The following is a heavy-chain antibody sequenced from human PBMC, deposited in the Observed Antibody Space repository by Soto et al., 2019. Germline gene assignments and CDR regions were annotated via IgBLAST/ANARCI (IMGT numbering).Heavy chain of an antibody. CDR1: GGSISSYY. D-gene: IGHD5-18*01. CDR3: ARVGYSCGTDY. CDR2: IYYSGST. V-gene: IGHV4-59*01. Sequence: QVQLQESGPGLVKPSETLSLTCTVSGGSISSYYWSWIRQPPGKGLEWIGYIYYSGSTNYNPSLKRRVTISVDTSKNQFSLKLSSVTGADTAVYYCARVGYSCGTDYWGQGTLVTVSS. J-gene: IGHJ4*02.